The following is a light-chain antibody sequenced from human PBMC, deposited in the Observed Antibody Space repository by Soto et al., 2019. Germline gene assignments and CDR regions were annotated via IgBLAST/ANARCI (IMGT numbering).Light chain of an antibody. CDR3: QQYGISP. V-gene: IGKV3-15*01. J-gene: IGKJ5*01. CDR1: QSVSSN. CDR2: GAS. Sequence: EIVMTQSPATLSVSPGERATLSCRASQSVSSNLAWYQQKPGQAPRLLIYGASTRATGIPARFSGSGSGTEFTLTISRLEPEDFAVYYCQQYGISPFGQGTRLEIK.